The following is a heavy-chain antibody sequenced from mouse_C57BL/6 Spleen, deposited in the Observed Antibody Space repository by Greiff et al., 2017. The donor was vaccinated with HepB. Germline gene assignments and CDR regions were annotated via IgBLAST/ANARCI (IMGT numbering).Heavy chain of an antibody. CDR2: ISSGGVYI. J-gene: IGHJ3*01. Sequence: EVQVVESGEGLVKPGGSLKLSCAASGFTFSSYAMSWVRQTPEKRLEWVAYISSGGVYIYYADTVKGRFTISRDNARNTLYLQMSSLKSEDTAMYYCTRDRGEKDWFAYWGQGTLVTVSA. D-gene: IGHD2-13*01. V-gene: IGHV5-9-1*02. CDR1: GFTFSSYA. CDR3: TRDRGEKDWFAY.